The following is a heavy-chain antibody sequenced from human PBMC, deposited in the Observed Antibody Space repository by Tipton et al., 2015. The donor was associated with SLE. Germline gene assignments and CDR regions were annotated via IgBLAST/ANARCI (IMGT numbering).Heavy chain of an antibody. CDR1: GFTVNGDY. Sequence: SLRLSCAGSGFTVNGDYMTWVRQAPGKGLEWVSVIYSATSIYYADSVKGRLTISRDNSKNTLYLQMNSLRAEDTAVYYCARAFGVVPAFDYWGQGTLVTVSS. V-gene: IGHV3-53*05. CDR3: ARAFGVVPAFDY. D-gene: IGHD3-3*01. CDR2: IYSATSI. J-gene: IGHJ4*02.